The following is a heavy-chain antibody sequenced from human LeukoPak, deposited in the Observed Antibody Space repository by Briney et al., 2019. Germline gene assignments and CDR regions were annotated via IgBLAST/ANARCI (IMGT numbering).Heavy chain of an antibody. CDR1: GGSFSGYY. D-gene: IGHD3-10*01. CDR2: INHSGST. V-gene: IGHV4-34*01. J-gene: IGHJ4*02. Sequence: SETLSLTCAVYGGSFSGYYWSWIRQPPGKGLEWIGEINHSGSTNYNPSLKSRVTISVDTSKNQFSLKLSSVTAADTAVYYCARGKRRFGQSTPLDYWGQGTLVTVSS. CDR3: ARGKRRFGQSTPLDY.